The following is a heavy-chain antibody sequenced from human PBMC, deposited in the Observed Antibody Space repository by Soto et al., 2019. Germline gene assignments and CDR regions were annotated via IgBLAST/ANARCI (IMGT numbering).Heavy chain of an antibody. D-gene: IGHD2-15*01. CDR1: GFTFSNYW. Sequence: EVQLVESGGGLVQPGGSLRLSCAASGFTFSNYWMYWVRQAPGKGLVWVSRINSDGSVSSYADSVKVRLTISRDNAKNTLYLQMDRLRAEDTAVYYCASGDCVGGTCYSLAGSFYYYMDVWGKGTTVTVFS. CDR2: INSDGSVS. CDR3: ASGDCVGGTCYSLAGSFYYYMDV. J-gene: IGHJ6*03. V-gene: IGHV3-74*01.